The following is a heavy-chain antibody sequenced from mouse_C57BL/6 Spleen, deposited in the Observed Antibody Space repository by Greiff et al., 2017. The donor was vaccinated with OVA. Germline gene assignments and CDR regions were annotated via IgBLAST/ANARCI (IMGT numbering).Heavy chain of an antibody. J-gene: IGHJ2*01. CDR2: INPSNGGT. Sequence: VQLQQSGTELVKPGASVKLSCKASGYTFTSYWMHWVKQRPGQGLEWIGNINPSNGGTNYNEKFKSKATLTVDKSSSTAYMQLSSLTSEDSAVDYCARGAGSYGYFDYWGQGTTLTVSS. D-gene: IGHD1-1*02. CDR1: GYTFTSYW. CDR3: ARGAGSYGYFDY. V-gene: IGHV1-53*01.